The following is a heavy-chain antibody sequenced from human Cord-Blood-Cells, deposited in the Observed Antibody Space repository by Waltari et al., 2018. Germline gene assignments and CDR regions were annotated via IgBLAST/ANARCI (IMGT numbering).Heavy chain of an antibody. Sequence: EVQLVESGGGLVQPGGSLRLSCAAPGFTFSSYSMNWVLQAPGKGLEWVSYISSSSSTIYYADSVKGRFTISGDNAKNSLYLQMNSLRDEDTAVYYCARSVTIFGVVTPFDYWGQGTLVTVSS. D-gene: IGHD3-3*01. CDR1: GFTFSSYS. V-gene: IGHV3-48*02. J-gene: IGHJ4*02. CDR3: ARSVTIFGVVTPFDY. CDR2: ISSSSSTI.